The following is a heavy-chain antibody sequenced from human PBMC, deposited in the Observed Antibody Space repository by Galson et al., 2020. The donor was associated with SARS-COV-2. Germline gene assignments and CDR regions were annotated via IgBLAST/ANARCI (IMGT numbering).Heavy chain of an antibody. CDR1: GASVSSNQW. CDR2: IHHSGII. V-gene: IGHV4-4*02. CDR3: ATSTDYSGYSYYFDY. Sequence: SETLSLTCAVSGASVSSNQWWSWVRPPPGKGLEWIGEIHHSGIIDYNPSLQSRLTLSVDMVKNQFSLKLTSVTAADTAVYFCATSTDYSGYSYYFDYWGQGSLVTVSS. J-gene: IGHJ4*02. D-gene: IGHD3-22*01.